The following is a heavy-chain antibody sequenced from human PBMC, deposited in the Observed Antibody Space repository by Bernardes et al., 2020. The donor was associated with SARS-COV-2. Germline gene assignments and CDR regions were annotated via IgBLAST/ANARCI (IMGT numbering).Heavy chain of an antibody. CDR1: GGSIRGSYY. CDR3: ARFPLRDYAAAVADY. J-gene: IGHJ4*02. CDR2: IHYSGNP. Sequence: SETLSLTCTVSGGSIRGSYYWGWIRQPPGKGLEWIGRIHYSGNPYYRPSLRSRLTITVDTAKNQFSLKLSSVTAAGTAVYYCARFPLRDYAAAVADYWGRGTLATVSS. V-gene: IGHV4-39*01. D-gene: IGHD3-16*01.